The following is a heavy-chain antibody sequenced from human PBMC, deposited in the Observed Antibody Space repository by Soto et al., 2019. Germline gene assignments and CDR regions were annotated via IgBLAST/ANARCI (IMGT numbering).Heavy chain of an antibody. V-gene: IGHV5-51*01. D-gene: IGHD2-2*01. Sequence: LGESLKISCKDSGYSSMNYWVTWVRQMPGKGLEWMGSVYLGDSDSRYSPSFQGQVTISADKSTRTAYLQWNTLKASDTAMYYCATSLGYCISANCRNWYDPWGQGTLVTVSS. CDR1: GYSSMNYW. CDR3: ATSLGYCISANCRNWYDP. J-gene: IGHJ5*02. CDR2: VYLGDSDS.